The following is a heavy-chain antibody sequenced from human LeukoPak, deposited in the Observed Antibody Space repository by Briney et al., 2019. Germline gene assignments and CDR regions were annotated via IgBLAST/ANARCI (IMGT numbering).Heavy chain of an antibody. CDR2: MSPSGSS. V-gene: IGHV4-34*01. CDR3: ARGRQDVNMILVVMAGVSYYLDV. D-gene: IGHD3-22*01. CDR1: GGSFSDYY. Sequence: PSETLSLTCAVYGGSFSDYYWTWIRQTPGKGLDGIGEMSPSGSSNYNPSLKSRVTISVDTSKNQFSLKLRSVTAADTAVYYCARGRQDVNMILVVMAGVSYYLDVWSKGTTVTVS. J-gene: IGHJ6*03.